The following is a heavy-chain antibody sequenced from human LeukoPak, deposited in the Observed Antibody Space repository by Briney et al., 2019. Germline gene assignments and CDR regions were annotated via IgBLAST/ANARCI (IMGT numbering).Heavy chain of an antibody. CDR3: AKEVDLIAAAGKFDY. Sequence: GGSLRLSCAASRFTFSSYAMSWVRQAPGKGLEWVSAISGSGGGTYYADSVKGRFTISRDNSKNTLYLQMNSLRAEDTAVYYCAKEVDLIAAAGKFDYWGQGTLVTVSS. CDR1: RFTFSSYA. CDR2: ISGSGGGT. D-gene: IGHD6-13*01. J-gene: IGHJ4*02. V-gene: IGHV3-23*01.